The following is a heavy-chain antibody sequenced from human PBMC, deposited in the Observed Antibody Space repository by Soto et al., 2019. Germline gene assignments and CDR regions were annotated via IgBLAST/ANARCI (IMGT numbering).Heavy chain of an antibody. D-gene: IGHD3-9*01. CDR2: IYWDDSK. CDR1: GFSLSTSGVG. J-gene: IGHJ4*02. Sequence: QITLTESGPTLVRPTQPLTLTCAFSGFSLSTSGVGVGWIRQPPGKALEWLAVIYWDDSKHYSPSLRSRLTITKDTSKNQVVLTMTNMDPMDTGTYYCAHKGPEDWPLDYWGQGTLVTVSS. V-gene: IGHV2-5*02. CDR3: AHKGPEDWPLDY.